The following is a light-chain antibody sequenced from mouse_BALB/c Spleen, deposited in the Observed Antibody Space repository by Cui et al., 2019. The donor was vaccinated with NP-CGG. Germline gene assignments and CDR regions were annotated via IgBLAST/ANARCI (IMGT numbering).Light chain of an antibody. J-gene: IGKJ5*01. Sequence: QILLTQSPAIISASPGEKVTMTCSASSSVSYMHWYQQKPGSSPKPWIYDTSNLASGFPARFSGSGSGTSYSLIISSMEAEDAATYYCHQRSSYLTFGAGTKLELK. CDR3: HQRSSYLT. CDR1: SSVSY. V-gene: IGKV4-69*01. CDR2: DTS.